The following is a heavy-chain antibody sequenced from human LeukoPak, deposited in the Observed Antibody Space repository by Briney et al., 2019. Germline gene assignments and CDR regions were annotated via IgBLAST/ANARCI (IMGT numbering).Heavy chain of an antibody. CDR3: ARYRVIRKDYLDS. D-gene: IGHD2-21*01. CDR1: GFTFGDYY. Sequence: PGGSLRLSCAASGFTFGDYYMTWIRQAPGKGLEWVSYISNSGNTIKEADSVKGRFTISRDNAQNSLFLQMKSLRAEDTAVYYCARYRVIRKDYLDSWGRETLVTVSS. J-gene: IGHJ4*02. CDR2: ISNSGNTI. V-gene: IGHV3-11*01.